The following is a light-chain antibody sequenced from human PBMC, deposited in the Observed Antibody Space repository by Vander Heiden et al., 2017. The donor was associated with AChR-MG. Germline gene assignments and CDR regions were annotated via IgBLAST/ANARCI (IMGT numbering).Light chain of an antibody. Sequence: EIVMTQSPATLSVSPGERATLSCRASQSVSNNLAWYQQKPGQAPRLLIYGASTRATGIPVRFSGTGSGTEFSLGISSLQSEDFAAYYCQQDNNWPYTFGQGTKLEIK. J-gene: IGKJ2*01. CDR3: QQDNNWPYT. V-gene: IGKV3-15*01. CDR2: GAS. CDR1: QSVSNN.